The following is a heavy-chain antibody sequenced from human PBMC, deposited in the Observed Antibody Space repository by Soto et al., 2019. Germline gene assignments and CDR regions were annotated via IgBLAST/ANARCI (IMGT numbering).Heavy chain of an antibody. CDR1: GLTVSDKY. CDR3: SRDGFGRYDGSGSEAFDI. Sequence: GGSLRLSCAASGLTVSDKYMNWVRQAPGKGLEWDSVIYTSGTTYYADSVKGRFTISRDNFKNTLYLQMNSLRAEDTAMYYCSRDGFGRYDGSGSEAFDIWGQGTMVTVSS. D-gene: IGHD3-10*01. CDR2: IYTSGTT. V-gene: IGHV3-53*01. J-gene: IGHJ3*02.